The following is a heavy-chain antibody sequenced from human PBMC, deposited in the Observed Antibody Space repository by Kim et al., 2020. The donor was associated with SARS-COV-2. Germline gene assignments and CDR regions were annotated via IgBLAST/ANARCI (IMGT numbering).Heavy chain of an antibody. V-gene: IGHV1-8*01. Sequence: NTGYAQKFQGRVTMTRNTSISTAYMELSSLRSEDTAVYYCARGSRAGSSWGQGTMVTVSS. CDR3: ARGSRAGSS. D-gene: IGHD6-13*01. CDR2: NT. J-gene: IGHJ3*01.